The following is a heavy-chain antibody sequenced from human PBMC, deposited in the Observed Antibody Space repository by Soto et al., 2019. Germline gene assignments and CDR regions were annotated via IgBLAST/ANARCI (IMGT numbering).Heavy chain of an antibody. D-gene: IGHD6-19*01. Sequence: GGSLRLSCAASEFTFSRYEMNWVRQAPGKGLEWVSYISSTAISTSYADSVKGRFTISRDNAKNSLYLQMNSLRAEDTAVYYCARSSVSNAWYYFDHWGQGTLVTVS. CDR3: ARSSVSNAWYYFDH. CDR2: ISSTAIST. J-gene: IGHJ4*02. V-gene: IGHV3-48*03. CDR1: EFTFSRYE.